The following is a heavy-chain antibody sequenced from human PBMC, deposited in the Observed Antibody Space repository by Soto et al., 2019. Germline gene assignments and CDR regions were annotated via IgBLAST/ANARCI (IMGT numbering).Heavy chain of an antibody. CDR1: GYTFTSYD. Sequence: ASVKVSCKASGYTFTSYDINWVRQATGQGLEWMGWMNPNSGNTGYAQKFQGRVTMTRNTSISTAYMELSSLRSEDTAVYYCARRSPTRHYYYYYMDVWGKGTTVTVSS. CDR3: ARRSPTRHYYYYYMDV. J-gene: IGHJ6*03. CDR2: MNPNSGNT. V-gene: IGHV1-8*01.